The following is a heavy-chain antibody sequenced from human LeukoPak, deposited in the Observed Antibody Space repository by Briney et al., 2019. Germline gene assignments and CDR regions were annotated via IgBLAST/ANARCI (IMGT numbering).Heavy chain of an antibody. CDR3: ARDPFRVVVVASTDTYFDY. V-gene: IGHV1-18*01. D-gene: IGHD2-15*01. J-gene: IGHJ4*02. Sequence: ASVKVSCKASGYTFTSSCISWVRQAPGQGLEWMGWISAYNGNTNYAQKLQGRVTMTTDTSTSTAYMELRSLRSDDTAVYYCARDPFRVVVVASTDTYFDYWGQGTLVTVSS. CDR2: ISAYNGNT. CDR1: GYTFTSSC.